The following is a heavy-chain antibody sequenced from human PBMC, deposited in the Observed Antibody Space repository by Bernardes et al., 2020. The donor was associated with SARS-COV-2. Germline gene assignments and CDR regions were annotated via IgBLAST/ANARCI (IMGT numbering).Heavy chain of an antibody. CDR2: IWYDGSNK. V-gene: IGHV3-33*01. D-gene: IGHD1-26*01. CDR1: GFTFSSYG. Sequence: GGSLRLSCAASGFTFSSYGMHWVRQAPGKGLEWVAVIWYDGSNKYYADSVKGRFTISRDNSKNTLYLQMNSLRAEDTAVYYCSRWVGAAYGMDVWGQGTTVTVSS. CDR3: SRWVGAAYGMDV. J-gene: IGHJ6*02.